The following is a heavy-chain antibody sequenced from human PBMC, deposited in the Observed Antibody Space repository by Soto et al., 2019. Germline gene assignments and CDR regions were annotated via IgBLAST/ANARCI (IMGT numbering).Heavy chain of an antibody. D-gene: IGHD5-12*01. V-gene: IGHV2-5*01. J-gene: IGHJ4*02. CDR1: GFSLSTSGAG. Sequence: QITLKESGPTMVKPTQTLTLTCTFSGFSLSTSGAGVGWIRQPPGKALEWLAVIYWNDDKRYSPSLKSRVTIAKDTSKNEVVLTMTSMDPMDTATYYCTHFSGYEQFEYWGQRTLITVSS. CDR2: IYWNDDK. CDR3: THFSGYEQFEY.